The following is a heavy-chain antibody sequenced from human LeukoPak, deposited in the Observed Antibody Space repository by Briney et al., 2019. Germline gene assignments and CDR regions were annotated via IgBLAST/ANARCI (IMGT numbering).Heavy chain of an antibody. Sequence: ASLKVSCKASGYTFTEYNIHWVRQAPGLGLEWMGWINPNSGGTNYAQKFQGRVTMTRDTSINTAYMEVSRLSSDDTAVYYCARRSFSGWTHFDYWGQGTLVTVSS. J-gene: IGHJ4*02. CDR2: INPNSGGT. V-gene: IGHV1-2*02. CDR3: ARRSFSGWTHFDY. D-gene: IGHD6-19*01. CDR1: GYTFTEYN.